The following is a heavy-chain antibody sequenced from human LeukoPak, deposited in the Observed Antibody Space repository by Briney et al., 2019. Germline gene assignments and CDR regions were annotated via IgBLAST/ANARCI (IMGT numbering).Heavy chain of an antibody. D-gene: IGHD7-27*01. CDR3: ARQNWGPFDL. CDR2: IFSSGNS. Sequence: SETLSLTCTVSGEAKSNYYGSWLRQPAGKGLEWIGRIFSSGNSNYNPFLKSRITMSVDTSKNQFSLRLNSVTAADTAVYYCARQNWGPFDLWGQGTLVTVSS. V-gene: IGHV4-4*07. J-gene: IGHJ4*02. CDR1: GEAKSNYY.